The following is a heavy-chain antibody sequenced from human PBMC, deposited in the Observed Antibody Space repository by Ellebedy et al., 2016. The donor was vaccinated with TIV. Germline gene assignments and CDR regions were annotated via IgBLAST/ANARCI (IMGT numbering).Heavy chain of an antibody. Sequence: SETLSLXXTVSGGSISSSSYYWGWIRQPPGKGLEWIGSIYYSGSTYYNPSLKSRVTISVDTSKNQFSLKLSSVTAADTAVYYCARPASILASTDYWGQGTLVTVSS. J-gene: IGHJ4*02. CDR3: ARPASILASTDY. V-gene: IGHV4-39*01. D-gene: IGHD3-3*01. CDR1: GGSISSSSYY. CDR2: IYYSGST.